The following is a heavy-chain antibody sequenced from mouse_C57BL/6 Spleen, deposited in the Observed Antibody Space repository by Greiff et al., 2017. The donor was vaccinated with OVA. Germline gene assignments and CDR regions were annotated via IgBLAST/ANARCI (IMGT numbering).Heavy chain of an antibody. CDR3: AKNKEDDYPYAMDY. J-gene: IGHJ4*01. CDR2: IWRGGST. Sequence: VMLVESGPGLVQPSQSLSITCTVSGFSLTSYGVHLVRQSPGKGLEWLGVIWRGGSTDYNAAFMSRLGITKDNSKSQVFFKMNSLQADDTAIYYCAKNKEDDYPYAMDYWGQGTSVTVSS. V-gene: IGHV2-5*01. D-gene: IGHD2-4*01. CDR1: GFSLTSYG.